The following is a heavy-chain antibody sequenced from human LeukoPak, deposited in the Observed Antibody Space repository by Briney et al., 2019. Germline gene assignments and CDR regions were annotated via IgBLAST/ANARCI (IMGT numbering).Heavy chain of an antibody. CDR2: ISSSSSYI. J-gene: IGHJ4*02. CDR3: ARKRGYSYGAQSDY. V-gene: IGHV3-21*01. D-gene: IGHD5-18*01. CDR1: GFTFSSYS. Sequence: GGSLRLSCAASGFTFSSYSMNWVRQAPGKGLEWVSSISSSSSYICYADSVKGRFTISRDNAKNSLYLQMNSLRAEDTAVYYCARKRGYSYGAQSDYWGQGTLVTVSS.